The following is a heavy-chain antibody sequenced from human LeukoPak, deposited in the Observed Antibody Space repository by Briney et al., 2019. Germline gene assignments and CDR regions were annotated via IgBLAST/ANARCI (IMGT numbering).Heavy chain of an antibody. D-gene: IGHD4-17*01. Sequence: GGSLRLSCAASGFTFSSYWMNWVRQAPGKGLEWVSYISSSSSTTYYADSVKGRFTISRDNAENSLYLQMNSLRDEDTAVYYCVREAVNDYGDYVFWFDPWGQGTLVTVSS. CDR1: GFTFSSYW. V-gene: IGHV3-48*02. J-gene: IGHJ5*02. CDR3: VREAVNDYGDYVFWFDP. CDR2: ISSSSSTT.